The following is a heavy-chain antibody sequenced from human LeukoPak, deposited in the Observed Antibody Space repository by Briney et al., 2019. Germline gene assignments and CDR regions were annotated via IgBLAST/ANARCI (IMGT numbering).Heavy chain of an antibody. CDR3: ATNYDDYDKAAFDV. D-gene: IGHD4-17*01. J-gene: IGHJ3*01. CDR1: GLNFTRYW. V-gene: IGHV3-7*01. Sequence: GGSLRLSCAAAGLNFTRYWMSWGRQAPGKGLEWGANIKQDVSEKYYVDSVRGRFTISRDHAQNSLYLQMDDLRAEDTAVYYCATNYDDYDKAAFDVWGQGALVTVSS. CDR2: IKQDVSEK.